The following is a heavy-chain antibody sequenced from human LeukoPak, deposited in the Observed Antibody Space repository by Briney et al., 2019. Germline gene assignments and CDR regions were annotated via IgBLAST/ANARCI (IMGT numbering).Heavy chain of an antibody. CDR2: IIPIFGTA. CDR3: ASLYSSSGSDAFDI. D-gene: IGHD6-6*01. V-gene: IGHV1-69*13. Sequence: GASVKVSCKASGYTFTSYGISWVRQAPGQGLEWMGGIIPIFGTANYAQKFQGRVTITADESTSTAYMELSSLRSEDTAVYYCASLYSSSGSDAFDIWGQGTMVTVSS. CDR1: GYTFTSYG. J-gene: IGHJ3*02.